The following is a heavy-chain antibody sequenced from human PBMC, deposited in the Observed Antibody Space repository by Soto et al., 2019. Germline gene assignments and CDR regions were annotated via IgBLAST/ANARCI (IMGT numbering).Heavy chain of an antibody. V-gene: IGHV1-46*04. CDR3: ARDNSAANGVHDH. D-gene: IGHD1-1*01. CDR2: INPSARSA. CDR1: GYTFTNYY. J-gene: IGHJ4*02. Sequence: GASVKVSCKASGYTFTNYYLHWVRQAPGQGLEWVGMINPSARSASYAQKLRGRLTMDRDTSTTTVYMELSRLTSEDTAVYYCARDNSAANGVHDHWGLGTLVTVSS.